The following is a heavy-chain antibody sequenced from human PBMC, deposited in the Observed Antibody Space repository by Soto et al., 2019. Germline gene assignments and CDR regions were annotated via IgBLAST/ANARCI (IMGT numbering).Heavy chain of an antibody. J-gene: IGHJ6*02. D-gene: IGHD1-26*01. CDR3: AKRVKSGSTSVGNAMDV. Sequence: EVQLLESGGGLVQPGGPLRLSCAASGFSFTNYAVTWFPQAPGKGLEWVSAISGTGDGTSYADSVRGRFTISRDNSKSTVHLQMNSLRAADTAVYFCAKRVKSGSTSVGNAMDVWGQGTTVTVSS. CDR2: ISGTGDGT. V-gene: IGHV3-23*01. CDR1: GFSFTNYA.